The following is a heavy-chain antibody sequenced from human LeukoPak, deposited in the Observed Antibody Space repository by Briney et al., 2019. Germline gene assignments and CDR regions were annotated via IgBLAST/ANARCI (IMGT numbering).Heavy chain of an antibody. J-gene: IGHJ4*02. D-gene: IGHD2-21*01. CDR3: ARDIQAYYFDC. Sequence: GGSLRLSCAASGFTFNDYGMSWVRQAPGKGLEWVSGINTDGGSTGYADSVKGRFTISRDNSKNTLYLQMNSLRGEDTAVYYCARDIQAYYFDCWGQGTLVTVSS. CDR2: INTDGGST. CDR1: GFTFNDYG. V-gene: IGHV3-20*04.